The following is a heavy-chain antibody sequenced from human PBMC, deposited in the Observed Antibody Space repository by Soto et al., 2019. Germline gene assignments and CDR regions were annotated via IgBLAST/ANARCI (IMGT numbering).Heavy chain of an antibody. D-gene: IGHD6-13*01. CDR1: EFNFGGYG. V-gene: IGHV3-33*01. J-gene: IGHJ4*02. CDR2: IWYDGSNK. Sequence: GGLMRVSCAAAEFNFGGYGMRWVRQAPGKGLEWVAFIWYDGSNKYYADSVRDRFTVSRDNSKNTLYLQMNGLRAEDTAVYYCARDRGAAAARPGYFDYWGQGTLVTVSS. CDR3: ARDRGAAAARPGYFDY.